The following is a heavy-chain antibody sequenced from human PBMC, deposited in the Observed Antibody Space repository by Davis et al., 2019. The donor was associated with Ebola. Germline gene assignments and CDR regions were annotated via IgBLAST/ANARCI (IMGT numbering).Heavy chain of an antibody. CDR3: TREVSRGDV. D-gene: IGHD3-16*02. J-gene: IGHJ6*02. CDR1: DASVSSYY. V-gene: IGHV4-59*02. CDR2: VSDSGST. Sequence: GSLRLSCTVSDASVSSYYWSWIRQPPGKGLEWIGYVSDSGSTNYNPSLRSRVTILVDTSKNQFSLKLTSVTAADTAVYYCTREVSRGDVWGQGTTVTVSS.